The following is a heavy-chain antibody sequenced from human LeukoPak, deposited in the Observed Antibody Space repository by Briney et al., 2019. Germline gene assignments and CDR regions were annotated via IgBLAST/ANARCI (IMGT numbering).Heavy chain of an antibody. CDR3: AKAMIVVVITPSYFDY. Sequence: GGSLRLSCAASGFTFSGYAMSWVRQAPGKGLEWVSAISGSGGSTYYADSVKGRFTISRDNSKNTLYLQMNSLRAEDTAVYYRAKAMIVVVITPSYFDYWGQGTLVTVSS. V-gene: IGHV3-23*01. J-gene: IGHJ4*02. D-gene: IGHD3-22*01. CDR1: GFTFSGYA. CDR2: ISGSGGST.